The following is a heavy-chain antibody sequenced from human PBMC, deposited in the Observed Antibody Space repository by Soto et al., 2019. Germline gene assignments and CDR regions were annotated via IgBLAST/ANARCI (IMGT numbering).Heavy chain of an antibody. CDR2: IYYSGST. Sequence: QVQLQESGPGLVKPSETLSLTCTVSGGSVSSYYWSWIRQPPGKGLEWIGYIYYSGSTNYNPSLRSLLTLPVDRSTNQFFLKLSFVLAADTAVYYCASLIGSSPRNDAFDIWGQGTMVTVSS. CDR3: ASLIGSSPRNDAFDI. V-gene: IGHV4-59*02. CDR1: GGSVSSYY. D-gene: IGHD6-13*01. J-gene: IGHJ3*02.